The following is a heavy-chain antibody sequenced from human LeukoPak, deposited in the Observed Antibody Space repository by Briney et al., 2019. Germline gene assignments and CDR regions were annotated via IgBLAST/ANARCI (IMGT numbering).Heavy chain of an antibody. J-gene: IGHJ5*02. CDR1: GFTFSDYY. Sequence: GGSLRLSCEVPGFTFSDYYMSWIRQAPGMGLEWLSYISSSGSTIYYADSVKGRFTISRDSANNSLYLQMNGLRAEDTAVYYCARKTYGSEFYVDHWGQGTLVTVSS. CDR2: ISSSGSTI. V-gene: IGHV3-11*01. CDR3: ARKTYGSEFYVDH. D-gene: IGHD3-10*01.